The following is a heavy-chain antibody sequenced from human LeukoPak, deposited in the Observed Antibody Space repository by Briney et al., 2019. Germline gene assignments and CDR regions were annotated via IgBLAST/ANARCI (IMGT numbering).Heavy chain of an antibody. D-gene: IGHD6-19*01. V-gene: IGHV5-51*01. CDR1: GYSFTADW. Sequence: GESLKISCKGSGYSFTADWIGWVRQPPGKGLEWVGAIYPGDSDTRYSPSFQGQVTISADKSISTAYLQWSSLKASDTAMYYCARPTSGWSFDYWGQGTLVTVSS. CDR3: ARPTSGWSFDY. J-gene: IGHJ4*02. CDR2: IYPGDSDT.